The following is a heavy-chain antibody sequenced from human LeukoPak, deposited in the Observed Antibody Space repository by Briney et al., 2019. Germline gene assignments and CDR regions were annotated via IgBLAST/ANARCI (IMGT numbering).Heavy chain of an antibody. D-gene: IGHD2-2*01. CDR2: IYTSGST. J-gene: IGHJ6*03. CDR1: GGSISSYY. CDR3: AREGYCTGTSCSYYYYYYMDV. V-gene: IGHV4-4*07. Sequence: SETLSLTCTVSGGSISSYYWSWIRQPAGKGLEWIGRIYTSGSTNYSPSLKSRVTMSVDTSKNQFSLKLSSVTAADTAAYYCAREGYCTGTSCSYYYYYYMDVWGKGTTVTVSS.